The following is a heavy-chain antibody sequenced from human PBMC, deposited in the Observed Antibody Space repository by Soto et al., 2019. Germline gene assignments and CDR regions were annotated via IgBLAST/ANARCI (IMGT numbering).Heavy chain of an antibody. CDR1: GYTFTGYY. D-gene: IGHD2-15*01. CDR2: TNPNSGTT. V-gene: IGHV1-2*02. J-gene: IGHJ4*02. Sequence: ASVKVSCKASGYTFTGYYLHWVRQAPGHGLEWMGWTNPNSGTTKHAQDFQDRVTLTRDTSISSAYLELKDLRSDDTAVYYCARGSGLGYCSHGSCPPFDSWGQGTLVTVSS. CDR3: ARGSGLGYCSHGSCPPFDS.